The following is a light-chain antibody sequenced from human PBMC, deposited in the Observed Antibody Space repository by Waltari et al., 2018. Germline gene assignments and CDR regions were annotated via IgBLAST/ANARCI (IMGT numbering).Light chain of an antibody. CDR1: SGSLSTTSY. J-gene: IGLJ3*02. V-gene: IGLV8-61*01. CDR3: SIYMGSGIWV. CDR2: KGS. Sequence: QTVVTQEPSLSVSPGGTGTLTCVLTSGSLSTTSYATWYQQTPGQPPRTLVYKGSSRSSGFPAPFSGSILGNKAALTITGAQADDESNYYCSIYMGSGIWVFGGGTKLTVL.